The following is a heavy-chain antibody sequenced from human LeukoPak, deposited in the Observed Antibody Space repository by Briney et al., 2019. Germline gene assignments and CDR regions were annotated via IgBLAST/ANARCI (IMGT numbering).Heavy chain of an antibody. CDR2: IYYSGST. D-gene: IGHD3-16*01. Sequence: SETLSLTCTVSGGSISSSCYYWGWIRQPPGKGLWWIGSIYYSGSTYYNPSLKSRVTISVDTSKNQFSLKLSSVTAADTAVYYCARLSRGGTSGYWGQGTLVTVSS. CDR1: GGSISSSCYY. V-gene: IGHV4-39*01. CDR3: ARLSRGGTSGY. J-gene: IGHJ4*02.